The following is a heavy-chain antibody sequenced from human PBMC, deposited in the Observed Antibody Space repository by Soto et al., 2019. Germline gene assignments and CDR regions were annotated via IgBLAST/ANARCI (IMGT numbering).Heavy chain of an antibody. CDR3: AHRVLRTVFGLVTMTAIYFDF. D-gene: IGHD3-3*01. CDR1: GFSLTTSGVG. CDR2: IYWDDDK. V-gene: IGHV2-5*02. Sequence: QITLNESGPTVVRPTENLTLTCRFSGFSLTTSGVGVGWIRQSPGKAPKWLALIYWDDDKRYSASLKSRLSITKDASKSLVVLTVSDLDPTDTATYYCAHRVLRTVFGLVTMTAIYFDFWGQGTPVAVSS. J-gene: IGHJ4*02.